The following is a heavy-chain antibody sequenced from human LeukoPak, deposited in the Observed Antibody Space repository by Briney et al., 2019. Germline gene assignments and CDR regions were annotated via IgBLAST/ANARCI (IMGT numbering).Heavy chain of an antibody. CDR1: GGSFSGYY. CDR2: INHSGST. CDR3: ARDRNHDSSGYYPGGPNFDY. J-gene: IGHJ4*02. V-gene: IGHV4-34*01. Sequence: SETLSLTCAVYGGSFSGYYWSWIRQPPGKGLEWIGEINHSGSTNYNPSLKSRVTISVDTSKNQFSLKMSSVTAADTAVYYCARDRNHDSSGYYPGGPNFDYWGQGTLVTVSS. D-gene: IGHD3-22*01.